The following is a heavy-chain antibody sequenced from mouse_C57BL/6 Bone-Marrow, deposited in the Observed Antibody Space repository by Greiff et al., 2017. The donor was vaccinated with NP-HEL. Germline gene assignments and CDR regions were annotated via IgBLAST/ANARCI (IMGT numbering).Heavy chain of an antibody. CDR2: INPNNGGT. CDR3: ARGWSDY. J-gene: IGHJ2*01. V-gene: IGHV1-26*01. D-gene: IGHD1-1*02. Sequence: EVKLQQSGPELVKPGASVKISCKASGYTFTDYYMNWVKQSHGKSLEWIGDINPNNGGTSYNQKFKGKATLTVDKSSSTAYMELRSLTSEDSAVYYCARGWSDYWGQGTTLTVSS. CDR1: GYTFTDYY.